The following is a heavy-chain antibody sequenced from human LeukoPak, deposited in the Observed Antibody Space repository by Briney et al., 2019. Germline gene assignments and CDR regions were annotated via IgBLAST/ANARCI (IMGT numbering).Heavy chain of an antibody. J-gene: IGHJ4*02. Sequence: GGSLRLSCAASGFTFSSYAMHWVRQAPDKGLEWVAVISCDGSNKYYADSVKGRFTISGDNSKNTLYLQMNSLRAEDTAVYYCATEGRDGYNYHYWGQGTLVTVSS. CDR2: ISCDGSNK. CDR3: ATEGRDGYNYHY. CDR1: GFTFSSYA. V-gene: IGHV3-30-3*01. D-gene: IGHD5-12*01.